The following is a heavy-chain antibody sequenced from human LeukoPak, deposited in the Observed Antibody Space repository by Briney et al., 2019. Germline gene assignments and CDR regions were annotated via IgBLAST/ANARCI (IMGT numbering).Heavy chain of an antibody. V-gene: IGHV3-23*01. D-gene: IGHD1-26*01. CDR2: ISDSPGIT. CDR3: ARDIGTLVGGSDY. Sequence: PGGSLRLSCAASGFTFSSYAMSWVRQAPGKGLEWVSFISDSPGITKHADSVKGRFSISRDNSKNTLHLQMNSLRAEDTAAYYCARDIGTLVGGSDYWGQGTLVTVSS. J-gene: IGHJ4*02. CDR1: GFTFSSYA.